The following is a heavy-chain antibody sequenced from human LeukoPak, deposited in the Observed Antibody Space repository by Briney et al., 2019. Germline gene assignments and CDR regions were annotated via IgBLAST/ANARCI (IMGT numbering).Heavy chain of an antibody. CDR3: AREGYLYGAPYFDY. CDR2: IYSGGST. V-gene: IGHV3-53*01. Sequence: GGSLTLSCAASGFTVSSNYMSWVRQAPGKGLEWVSVIYSGGSTYYADSVKGRFTISRDNSKNTLYLQMNSLRAEDTAVYYCAREGYLYGAPYFDYWGQGTRHTLSS. CDR1: GFTVSSNY. D-gene: IGHD4/OR15-4a*01. J-gene: IGHJ4*02.